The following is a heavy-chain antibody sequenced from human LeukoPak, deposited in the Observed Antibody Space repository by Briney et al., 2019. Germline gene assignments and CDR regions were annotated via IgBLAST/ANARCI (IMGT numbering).Heavy chain of an antibody. CDR3: ARDYSVPAAIGNWFDP. CDR1: GGSISSGSYY. D-gene: IGHD2-2*01. Sequence: SETLSLTCTVSGGSISSGSYYWSWIRQPAGKGLECIGRIYTSGSINYNPSLKSRVTISVDTFKNQFSLKLSSVTAADTAVYYCARDYSVPAAIGNWFDPWGQGTLVTVSS. V-gene: IGHV4-61*02. J-gene: IGHJ5*02. CDR2: IYTSGSI.